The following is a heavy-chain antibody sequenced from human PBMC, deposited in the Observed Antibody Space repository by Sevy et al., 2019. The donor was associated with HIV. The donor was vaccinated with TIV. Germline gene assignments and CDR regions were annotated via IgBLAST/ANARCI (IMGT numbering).Heavy chain of an antibody. CDR1: GGTFSSYA. D-gene: IGHD6-13*01. V-gene: IGHV1-69*13. J-gene: IGHJ4*02. CDR3: ARARLAAAGTETFDY. Sequence: ASVKVSCKASGGTFSSYAISWVRQAPGQGLEWMGRFIPIFGTANYAQKFQGRVTITADESKSTAYMELRSMRSEDTAVDYCARARLAAAGTETFDYWGQGTLVTVSS. CDR2: FIPIFGTA.